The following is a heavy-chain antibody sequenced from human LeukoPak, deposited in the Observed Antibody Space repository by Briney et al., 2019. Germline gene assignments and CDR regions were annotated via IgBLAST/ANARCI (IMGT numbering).Heavy chain of an antibody. J-gene: IGHJ3*02. CDR2: IIPIFGTA. Sequence: PVASVKVSCKASGGTFSSYAISWVRQAPGQGLEWMGGIIPIFGTANYAQKFQGRVTITTDESTSTAYMELSSLRSEDTAVYHCAIVVGATGAFDIWGQGTMVTVSS. D-gene: IGHD1-26*01. CDR1: GGTFSSYA. CDR3: AIVVGATGAFDI. V-gene: IGHV1-69*05.